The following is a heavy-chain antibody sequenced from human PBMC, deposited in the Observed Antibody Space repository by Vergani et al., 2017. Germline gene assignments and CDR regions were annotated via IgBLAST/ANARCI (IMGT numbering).Heavy chain of an antibody. CDR2: IYTSGST. CDR1: GGSISSYY. Sequence: QVQLQESGPGLVKPSETLSLTCTVSGGSISSYYWSWIRQPAGKGLEWIGRIYTSGSTNYNPSPKSRVTMSVDTSKNQFSLKLSSVTAADTAVYYCARDRTTMAYYYYYYMDVWGKGTTVTVSS. D-gene: IGHD4-23*01. V-gene: IGHV4-4*07. J-gene: IGHJ6*03. CDR3: ARDRTTMAYYYYYYMDV.